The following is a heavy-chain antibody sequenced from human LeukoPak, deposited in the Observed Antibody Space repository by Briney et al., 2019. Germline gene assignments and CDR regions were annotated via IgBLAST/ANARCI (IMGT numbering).Heavy chain of an antibody. Sequence: ASVKVSCKASGYTFTSYGISWVRQAPGQGLEWMGWISAYNGNTNYGQKLQGRVTMTTDTSTSTAYMELRSLRSDDTAVYYCARVQESYDFWSGYYATLSGYYYGMDVWGQGTTVTVSS. CDR2: ISAYNGNT. D-gene: IGHD3-3*01. CDR1: GYTFTSYG. V-gene: IGHV1-18*01. CDR3: ARVQESYDFWSGYYATLSGYYYGMDV. J-gene: IGHJ6*02.